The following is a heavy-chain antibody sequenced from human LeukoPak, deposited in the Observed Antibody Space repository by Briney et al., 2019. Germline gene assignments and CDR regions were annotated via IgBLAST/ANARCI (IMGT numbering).Heavy chain of an antibody. Sequence: ASVKVSCKASGGTFSSYAISWVRQAPGQGLEWMGGIIPIFGTANYAQKFQGRVTITADKSTSTAYMELSSLRSEDTAVYYCARVVTIFGVVNGYMDVWGKGTTVTVSS. D-gene: IGHD3-3*01. CDR3: ARVVTIFGVVNGYMDV. CDR1: GGTFSSYA. V-gene: IGHV1-69*06. J-gene: IGHJ6*03. CDR2: IIPIFGTA.